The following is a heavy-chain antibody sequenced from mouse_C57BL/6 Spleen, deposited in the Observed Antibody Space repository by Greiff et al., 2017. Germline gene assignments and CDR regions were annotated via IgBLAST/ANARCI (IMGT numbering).Heavy chain of an antibody. D-gene: IGHD1-1*01. V-gene: IGHV5-15*01. CDR3: ARRSRSYAMDY. Sequence: EVQLVESGAGLVQPGGSLTLSCAASGFTFSDYGMAWVRQAPGKGPEWVAFISNLAYSIYYAATVTGRFTISREDAKNTLYLERSSVRTEDTAMYYCARRSRSYAMDYWGQGTSGTVSS. CDR1: GFTFSDYG. CDR2: ISNLAYSI. J-gene: IGHJ4*01.